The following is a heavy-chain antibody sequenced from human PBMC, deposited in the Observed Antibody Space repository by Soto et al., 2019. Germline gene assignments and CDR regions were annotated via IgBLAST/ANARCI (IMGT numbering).Heavy chain of an antibody. CDR2: IYYGVST. CDR1: GDSISRSSNY. D-gene: IGHD4-17*01. V-gene: IGHV4-39*01. Sequence: QLQLQESGPGLVKPSETLSLTCTVSGDSISRSSNYWGWLRQPPGKGLEWIGSIYYGVSTYYNPSLKRRVTISVDTSRNQFSLKLTSVTTADTAVYYCARHDGTVTLNWFDPWGQGSLVTVSS. J-gene: IGHJ5*02. CDR3: ARHDGTVTLNWFDP.